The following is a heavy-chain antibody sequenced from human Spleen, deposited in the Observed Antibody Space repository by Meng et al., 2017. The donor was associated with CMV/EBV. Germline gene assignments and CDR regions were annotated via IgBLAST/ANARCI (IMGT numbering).Heavy chain of an antibody. J-gene: IGHJ5*02. CDR1: GYTFSSYG. CDR3: ARDLDIVVVPAANWFDP. CDR2: ISAYNGNT. D-gene: IGHD2-2*03. Sequence: ASVKVSCKAFGYTFSSYGISWVRQAPGQGLEWMGWISAYNGNTNYAQKLQGRVTMTTDTSTSTAYMELRSLRSDDTAVYYCARDLDIVVVPAANWFDPWGQGTLVTVSS. V-gene: IGHV1-18*01.